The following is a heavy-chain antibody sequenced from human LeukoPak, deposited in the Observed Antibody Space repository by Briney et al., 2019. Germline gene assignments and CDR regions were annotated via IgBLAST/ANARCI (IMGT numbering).Heavy chain of an antibody. CDR2: TYYRSKWYN. CDR3: ARGNSLKRENYYYYGMDV. Sequence: PSQTLSFTCAISGDSVSSNSAAWNWIRQSPSRGLEWLGRTYYRSKWYNDYAVSVKSRITVNPDTSKNQFSLQLNSVTPEDTAVYYCARGNSLKRENYYYYGMDVWGQGTTVTVSS. V-gene: IGHV6-1*01. CDR1: GDSVSSNSAA. J-gene: IGHJ6*02. D-gene: IGHD2/OR15-2a*01.